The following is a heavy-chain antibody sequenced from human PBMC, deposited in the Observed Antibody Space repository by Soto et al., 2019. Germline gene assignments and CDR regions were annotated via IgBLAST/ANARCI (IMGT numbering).Heavy chain of an antibody. V-gene: IGHV3-30*19. Sequence: QVQLVESGGGVVQPGTSLRVSCVGSGFTFGSYVIHWVRQAPGKGLEWVALTSYDGSDKYYGDSVRGRFTISRDNSRNTVDLQMDSLRLEDTALYYCARGGTTGGLDVWGQGTLVSVSS. CDR2: TSYDGSDK. CDR1: GFTFGSYV. J-gene: IGHJ1*01. CDR3: ARGGTTGGLDV. D-gene: IGHD3-16*01.